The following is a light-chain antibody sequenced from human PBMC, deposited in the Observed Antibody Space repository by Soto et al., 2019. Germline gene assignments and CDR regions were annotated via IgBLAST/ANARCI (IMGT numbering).Light chain of an antibody. Sequence: EIVLTQSPVTLSVSPGDSVTLSCRASQSVTRNLAWHQQVPGQAPRLLVYHASVRATGIPARFSGSGSGTEFSLTISNLQSEDFAIYFCQQYYDWPPITFGQGTRLDIK. CDR3: QQYYDWPPIT. CDR2: HAS. CDR1: QSVTRN. J-gene: IGKJ5*01. V-gene: IGKV3-15*01.